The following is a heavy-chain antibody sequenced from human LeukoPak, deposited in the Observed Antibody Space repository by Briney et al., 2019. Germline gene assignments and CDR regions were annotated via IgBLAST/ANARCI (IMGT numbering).Heavy chain of an antibody. CDR1: GFTFSSYS. CDR3: ARGGQDFDP. CDR2: ISSSSSTI. V-gene: IGHV3-48*01. J-gene: IGHJ5*02. Sequence: PGGSLRLSCAASGFTFSSYSMNWVRQAPGKGLEWVSYISSSSSTIYYADSVKGRFTISRDNAKNSLYLQMSSLRAEDTAVYYCARGGQDFDPWGQGTLVTVSS. D-gene: IGHD3-10*01.